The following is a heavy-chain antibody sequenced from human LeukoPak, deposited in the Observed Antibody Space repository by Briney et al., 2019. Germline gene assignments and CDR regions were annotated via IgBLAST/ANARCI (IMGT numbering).Heavy chain of an antibody. CDR2: ISAYNGNT. Sequence: ASVKVSCKASGYTFTSYGISWVRQAPGQGLEWMGWISAYNGNTNYAQKLQGRVTMTTDTSTSTAYMELRSLRPDDTAVYYCARDGVNYYDSSGYYGYWGQGTLVTVSS. J-gene: IGHJ4*02. CDR3: ARDGVNYYDSSGYYGY. D-gene: IGHD3-22*01. CDR1: GYTFTSYG. V-gene: IGHV1-18*01.